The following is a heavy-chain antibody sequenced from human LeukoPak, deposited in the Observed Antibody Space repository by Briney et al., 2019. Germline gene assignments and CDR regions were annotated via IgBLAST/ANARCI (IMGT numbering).Heavy chain of an antibody. CDR1: GFTVSSNY. V-gene: IGHV3-66*01. D-gene: IGHD2-2*01. CDR2: IYSGGST. Sequence: GGSLRLSCAASGFTVSSNYMSWVRQAPGKGLEWVSVIYSGGSTYYADSVKGRFTVSRDNSKNTLYLQMNSLRAEDTAVYYCARDGLHCSSTSCYNYWGQGTLVTVSS. J-gene: IGHJ4*02. CDR3: ARDGLHCSSTSCYNY.